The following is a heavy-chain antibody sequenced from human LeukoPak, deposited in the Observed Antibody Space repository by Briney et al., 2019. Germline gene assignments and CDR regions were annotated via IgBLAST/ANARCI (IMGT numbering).Heavy chain of an antibody. J-gene: IGHJ3*02. CDR1: GYTFTGYY. V-gene: IGHV1-2*02. CDR3: TRPYYYVRQDAFDI. D-gene: IGHD3-10*01. Sequence: ASVKVSCKASGYTFTGYYMHWVRHAPGQGLEWMGWVNPNSGGTTYAKNFQGRGTMTWDPSIRTAYTALSSLTSDAPTLDYFTRPYYYVRQDAFDIWGQGTMVTVSS. CDR2: VNPNSGGT.